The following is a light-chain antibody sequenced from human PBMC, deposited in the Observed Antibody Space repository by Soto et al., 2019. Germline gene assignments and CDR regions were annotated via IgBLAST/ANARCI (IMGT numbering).Light chain of an antibody. J-gene: IGLJ2*01. V-gene: IGLV2-23*01. CDR1: SGDGGRDNS. CDR2: ATS. CDR3: CSYTGDTTDVV. Sequence: QSALTQPASVSGSPGQSITISCTGASGDGGRDNSVSWYQQHPGKAPKLMIYATSERPSGISVRFSGSKSGNTASLTISGLQAEDEADYYCCSYTGDTTDVVFGGGTKLTVL.